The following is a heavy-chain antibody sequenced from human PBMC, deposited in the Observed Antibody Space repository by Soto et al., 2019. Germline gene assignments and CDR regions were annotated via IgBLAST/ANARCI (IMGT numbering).Heavy chain of an antibody. V-gene: IGHV1-18*01. Sequence: ASVKVSCKASGYTFTSYGISWVRQAPGQGLEWMGWISAYNGNTNYAQKLQGRVTMTTDTSTSPAYMELRSLRSDDTAVYYCARLYDIRNWFDPWGQGTLVTVSS. CDR3: ARLYDIRNWFDP. D-gene: IGHD3-9*01. J-gene: IGHJ5*02. CDR2: ISAYNGNT. CDR1: GYTFTSYG.